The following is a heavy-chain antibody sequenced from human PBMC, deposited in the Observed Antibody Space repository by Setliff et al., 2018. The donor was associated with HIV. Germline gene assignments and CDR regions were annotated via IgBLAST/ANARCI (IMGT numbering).Heavy chain of an antibody. CDR3: ARTRGYTYGYIDS. Sequence: PSETLPLTCIVSGGSISSSSSYWGWIRQPPGKGLEWIGNIYYSGSTYYNPSLKSRVTISVDTSKNQFSLRLSSVTAADTAVYYCARTRGYTYGYIDSWGQGTLVTVSS. D-gene: IGHD5-18*01. CDR2: IYYSGST. CDR1: GGSISSSSSY. V-gene: IGHV4-39*01. J-gene: IGHJ5*01.